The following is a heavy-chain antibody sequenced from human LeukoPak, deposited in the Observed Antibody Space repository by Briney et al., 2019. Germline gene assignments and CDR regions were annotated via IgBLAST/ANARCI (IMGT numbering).Heavy chain of an antibody. V-gene: IGHV1-18*01. D-gene: IGHD5-18*01. CDR1: GYTFTSYG. Sequence: GASVKVSCKASGYTFTSYGISWVRQAPGQGLEWMGWISAYNGNTNYAQKLQGRVTTTTDTSTSTAYMELRSLRSDDTAVYYCARDYGGYSYGYQGYWGQGTLVTVSS. CDR3: ARDYGGYSYGYQGY. CDR2: ISAYNGNT. J-gene: IGHJ4*02.